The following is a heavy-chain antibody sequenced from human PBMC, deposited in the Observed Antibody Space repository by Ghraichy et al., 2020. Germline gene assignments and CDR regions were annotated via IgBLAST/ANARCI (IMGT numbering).Heavy chain of an antibody. J-gene: IGHJ3*02. CDR3: SSGDTFDI. CDR1: GLIFSSYW. Sequence: ETLSLTCAASGLIFSSYWMTWVRQAPGKGLEWVANINQDGREKYYVGSVKGRFTISRDNAKNSLYLQMNNLRAEDTAVYYCSSGDTFDIWGRGTMVTVSS. V-gene: IGHV3-7*03. D-gene: IGHD3-10*01. CDR2: INQDGREK.